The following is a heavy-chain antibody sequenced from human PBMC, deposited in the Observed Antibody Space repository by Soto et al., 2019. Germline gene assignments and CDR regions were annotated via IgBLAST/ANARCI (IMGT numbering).Heavy chain of an antibody. CDR2: IIPIFGAA. CDR1: GGTFSSYA. Sequence: QVQLVQSGAEVKKPGSPVKVSCKASGGTFSSYAISWVRQAPGQGLEWMGGIIPIFGAANYAQKFQGRVTITADESTSTAYMELSSLRSEDTAVYYCARHVPAAGYYHGMDVWGQGTTVTVSS. CDR3: ARHVPAAGYYHGMDV. V-gene: IGHV1-69*12. D-gene: IGHD2-2*01. J-gene: IGHJ6*02.